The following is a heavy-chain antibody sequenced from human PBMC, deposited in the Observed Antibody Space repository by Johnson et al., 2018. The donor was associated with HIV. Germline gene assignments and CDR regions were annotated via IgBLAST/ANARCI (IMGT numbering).Heavy chain of an antibody. D-gene: IGHD3-16*01. CDR1: GFTFGDSA. CDR3: ARDPELDYFDI. CDR2: IKQDGSEK. J-gene: IGHJ3*02. V-gene: IGHV3-7*01. Sequence: VQLVESGGGVVQSGRSLRLSCAASGFTFGDSAIHWVRQAPGKGLEWVANIKQDGSEKYYVDSVKGRFTVSRDNAKNSLSLQMDSLRAEDTAVYYCARDPELDYFDIWGQGTMVTVSS.